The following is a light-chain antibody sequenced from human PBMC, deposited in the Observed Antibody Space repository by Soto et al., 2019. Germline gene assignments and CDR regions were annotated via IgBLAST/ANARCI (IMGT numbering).Light chain of an antibody. CDR1: SNDIGSYNL. Sequence: QSALTQPASVSGSPGQSITISCTGTSNDIGSYNLVSWYQHHPGKAPRLIIYEGSKRPSGVSNRFSGSKSGNTASLTISGLKAEDEADYYCCSYAGSRTYVIFGGGAKLTVL. CDR3: CSYAGSRTYVI. J-gene: IGLJ2*01. V-gene: IGLV2-23*01. CDR2: EGS.